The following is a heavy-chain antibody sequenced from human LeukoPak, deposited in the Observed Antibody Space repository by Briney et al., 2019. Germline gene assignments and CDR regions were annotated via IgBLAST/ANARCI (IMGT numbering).Heavy chain of an antibody. V-gene: IGHV4-34*01. D-gene: IGHD2-2*01. CDR1: GGSFSGYY. Sequence: SETLSLTCAVYGGSFSGYYWSWIRQPPGKGLEWIGEITNTGSTNYNPSLKSRVTISVDTSKNQFSLKLSSVTAADTAVYYCAREGLVVPAAMTSRYNWFDPWGQGTLVTVSS. J-gene: IGHJ5*02. CDR3: AREGLVVPAAMTSRYNWFDP. CDR2: ITNTGST.